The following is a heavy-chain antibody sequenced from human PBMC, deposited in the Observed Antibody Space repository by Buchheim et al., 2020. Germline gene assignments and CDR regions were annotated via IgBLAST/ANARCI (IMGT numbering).Heavy chain of an antibody. CDR2: IYYSGST. CDR1: GGSISSGDYY. V-gene: IGHV4-30-4*01. J-gene: IGHJ6*02. D-gene: IGHD2-8*01. CDR3: ARQAVLMVYAIPEYYYGMDV. Sequence: QVQLQESGPGLVKPSQTLSLTCTVSGGSISSGDYYWSWIRQPPGKGLEWIGYIYYSGSTYYNPSLKSRVTISVDTSTNQFSLKLSSVTAADTAVYYCARQAVLMVYAIPEYYYGMDVWGQGTT.